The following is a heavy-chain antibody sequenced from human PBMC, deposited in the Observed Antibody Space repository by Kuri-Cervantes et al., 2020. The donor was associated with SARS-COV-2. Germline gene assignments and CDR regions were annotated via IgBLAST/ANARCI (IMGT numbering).Heavy chain of an antibody. CDR1: GFTFSSYS. CDR3: ARAGITGTTFYFDY. CDR2: INSDGSST. Sequence: GESLKISCAASGFTFSSYSMNWVRQAPGKGLVWVSRINSDGSSTSYADSVKGRFTISRDNAKNTLYLQMNSLRAEDTAVCYCARAGITGTTFYFDYWGQGTLVTVSS. V-gene: IGHV3-74*01. J-gene: IGHJ4*02. D-gene: IGHD1-7*01.